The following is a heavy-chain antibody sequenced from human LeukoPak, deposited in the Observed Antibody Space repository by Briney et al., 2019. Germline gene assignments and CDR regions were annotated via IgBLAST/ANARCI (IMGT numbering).Heavy chain of an antibody. J-gene: IGHJ4*02. D-gene: IGHD3-16*01. V-gene: IGHV1-69*04. CDR3: ARGVTLGITFGGVSDY. Sequence: SVKVSCKASGGTFSSYAISWVRQAPGQGLEWMGRIIPILGIANYAQKFQGRVTITADKSTGTAYMELSSLRSEDTAVYYCARGVTLGITFGGVSDYWGQGTLVTVSS. CDR1: GGTFSSYA. CDR2: IIPILGIA.